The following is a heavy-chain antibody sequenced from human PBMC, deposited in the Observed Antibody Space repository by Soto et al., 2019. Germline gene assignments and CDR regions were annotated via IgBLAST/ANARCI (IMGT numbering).Heavy chain of an antibody. CDR2: ISAYNGNT. CDR3: ARQWRRWLAYFDS. CDR1: GYTFASYG. D-gene: IGHD6-19*01. Sequence: GASVKVSCKASGYTFASYGISWVRQAPGQGLEWTGWISAYNGNTDYAQKFQGGVTMTTDTSTSTAYMELRSRRSDDTAVYYWARQWRRWLAYFDSWGQGTLITVSS. J-gene: IGHJ4*02. V-gene: IGHV1-18*01.